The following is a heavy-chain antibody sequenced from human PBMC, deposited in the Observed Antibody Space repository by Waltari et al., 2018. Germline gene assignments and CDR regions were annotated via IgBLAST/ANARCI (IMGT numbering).Heavy chain of an antibody. CDR2: ISGSGSTI. V-gene: IGHV3-48*03. J-gene: IGHJ4*02. CDR1: GFSFSDYE. D-gene: IGHD2-15*01. Sequence: LESGGGLTEPGASLRLSCEASGFSFSDYEMNWVRQAPGKGREWVSYISGSGSTIYYADSVKGRFTISRDNAKDSLYLEMSDLRVEDTALYYCVVGFCSGGSCYSRDYWGQGTLVTVSS. CDR3: VVGFCSGGSCYSRDY.